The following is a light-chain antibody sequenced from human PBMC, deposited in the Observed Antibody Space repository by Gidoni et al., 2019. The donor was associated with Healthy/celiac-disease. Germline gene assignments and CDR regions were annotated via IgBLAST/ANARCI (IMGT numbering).Light chain of an antibody. CDR2: DAS. CDR1: QSVSSS. J-gene: IGKJ2*01. CDR3: QLKDT. V-gene: IGKV3-11*01. Sequence: IVLTQSPATLSWSPGERATLCCRASQSVSSSLAWYQQKPGQAPRLLIYDASNRATGIPARCSGSGAGTDFTRSMSSLEPEDYAGYYCQLKDTFGQGTKLEIK.